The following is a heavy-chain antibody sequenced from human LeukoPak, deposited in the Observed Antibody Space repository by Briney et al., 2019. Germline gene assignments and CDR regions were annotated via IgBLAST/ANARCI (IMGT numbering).Heavy chain of an antibody. Sequence: PSETLSLTCTVSGGSVSSGSYYWSWIRQPPGKGLEWIGYIHYSGSTNYNTSLKSRVTISIDTSKNQFSLKVSSVTAADTAVYYCARHVEYSNYGFDPWGQGTLVTVSS. CDR2: IHYSGST. CDR3: ARHVEYSNYGFDP. V-gene: IGHV4-61*01. CDR1: GGSVSSGSYY. D-gene: IGHD2/OR15-2a*01. J-gene: IGHJ5*02.